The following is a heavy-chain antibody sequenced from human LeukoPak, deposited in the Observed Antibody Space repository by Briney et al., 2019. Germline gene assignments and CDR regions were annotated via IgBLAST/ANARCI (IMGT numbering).Heavy chain of an antibody. V-gene: IGHV1-18*01. Sequence: ASVKVSCKPSGYTFTSYGISRVRQAPGQGLEWMGWISAYNGNTNYAQKLQGRVTMTTDTSTSTAYMELRSLRSDDTAVYYCARVVPAASIDYWGQGALVTVSS. CDR3: ARVVPAASIDY. J-gene: IGHJ4*02. D-gene: IGHD2-2*01. CDR2: ISAYNGNT. CDR1: GYTFTSYG.